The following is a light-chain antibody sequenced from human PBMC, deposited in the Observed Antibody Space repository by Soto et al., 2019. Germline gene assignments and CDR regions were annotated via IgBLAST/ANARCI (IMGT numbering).Light chain of an antibody. CDR1: SSDVGGYNF. J-gene: IGLJ3*02. V-gene: IGLV2-8*01. CDR3: SSYAGSKVLV. CDR2: EVS. Sequence: QSALTQPPSASGSPGQSVTISCTGTSSDVGGYNFVSWYQQHPGKAPKLMIYEVSERPSGVPDRFSGSKSGNTASLTVSGLQAEGEADYYCSSYAGSKVLVFGGGTKVTVL.